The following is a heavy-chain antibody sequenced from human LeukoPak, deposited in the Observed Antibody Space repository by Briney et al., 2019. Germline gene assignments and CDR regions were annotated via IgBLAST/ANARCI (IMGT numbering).Heavy chain of an antibody. Sequence: PGGSLRLSCAASGFTFSSYNINWVRQAPGKGLEWVSYISSSSSIIYYADSVTGRFTISRDNAENSLYLQMNSLRAEDTAVYYCARDLTVPTSMDVWGKGTTVTVSS. D-gene: IGHD2-2*01. CDR3: ARDLTVPTSMDV. CDR2: ISSSSSII. V-gene: IGHV3-48*01. J-gene: IGHJ6*04. CDR1: GFTFSSYN.